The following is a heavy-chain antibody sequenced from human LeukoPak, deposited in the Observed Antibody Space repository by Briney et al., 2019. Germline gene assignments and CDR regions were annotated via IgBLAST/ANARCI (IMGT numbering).Heavy chain of an antibody. CDR3: ARDGSYYDYVWGSYRHFDY. CDR1: GFTFSSYS. J-gene: IGHJ4*02. V-gene: IGHV3-21*01. CDR2: ISSSSSYI. D-gene: IGHD3-16*01. Sequence: GGSLRLSCAASGFTFSSYSMNWVRQAPGKGLEWVSSISSSSSYIYYADSVKGRFTISRDNAKNPLYLQMNSLRAEDTAVYYCARDGSYYDYVWGSYRHFDYWGQGTLVTVSS.